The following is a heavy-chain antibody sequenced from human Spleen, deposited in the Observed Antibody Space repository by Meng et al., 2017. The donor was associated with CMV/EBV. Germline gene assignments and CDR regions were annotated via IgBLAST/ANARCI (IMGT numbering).Heavy chain of an antibody. V-gene: IGHV1-18*01. CDR2: IENKNGRK. CDR1: GYTCTKKG. D-gene: IGHD6-19*01. CDR3: ARTPVADTIFDY. J-gene: IGHJ4*02. Sequence: KGAGYTCTKKGKRRGRQDTGKGVEGVGRIENKNGRKKNEERHKGRATMTTETSTSTAYMDLRSLRSDDTAVYYCARTPVADTIFDYWGQGTLVTVSS.